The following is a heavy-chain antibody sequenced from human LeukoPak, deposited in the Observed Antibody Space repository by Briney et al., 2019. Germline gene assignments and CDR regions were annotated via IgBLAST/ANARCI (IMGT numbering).Heavy chain of an antibody. Sequence: SGGSLRLSCAASGFTFSSYAMSWVRQAPGKGLEWVSAISGSGGSTYYADSVKGRFTISRDNSKNTLYLQMNSLRVEDTAVYYCAKPSPYDSSGYYYLPVYWGQGTLVTVSS. J-gene: IGHJ4*02. CDR3: AKPSPYDSSGYYYLPVY. CDR2: ISGSGGST. D-gene: IGHD3-22*01. CDR1: GFTFSSYA. V-gene: IGHV3-23*01.